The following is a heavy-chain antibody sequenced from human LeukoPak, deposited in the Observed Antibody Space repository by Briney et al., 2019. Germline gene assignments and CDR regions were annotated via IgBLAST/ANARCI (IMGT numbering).Heavy chain of an antibody. Sequence: SETLSLTCAVSGYSICSGYYWGWIRQPPGKGLEWIGSIYHSGSTYYNPSLKSRVTISVDTSKNQFSLKLSSVTAADTAVYYCARQLRYFDWPKPLDVWGKGTTVTVSS. CDR1: GYSICSGYY. J-gene: IGHJ6*04. CDR3: ARQLRYFDWPKPLDV. V-gene: IGHV4-38-2*01. D-gene: IGHD3-9*01. CDR2: IYHSGST.